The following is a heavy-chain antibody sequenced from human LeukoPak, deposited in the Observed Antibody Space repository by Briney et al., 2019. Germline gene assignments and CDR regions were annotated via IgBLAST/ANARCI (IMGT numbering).Heavy chain of an antibody. CDR3: AIAYGGNSFDY. Sequence: ASXXVSCKASGYTFTGYYMHWVRQAPGQGLEWMGWINPNSGGTNYAQKFQGRVTMTRDTSISTAYMELSRLRSDDTAVYYCAIAYGGNSFDYWGQGTLVTVSS. D-gene: IGHD4-23*01. CDR1: GYTFTGYY. CDR2: INPNSGGT. J-gene: IGHJ4*02. V-gene: IGHV1-2*02.